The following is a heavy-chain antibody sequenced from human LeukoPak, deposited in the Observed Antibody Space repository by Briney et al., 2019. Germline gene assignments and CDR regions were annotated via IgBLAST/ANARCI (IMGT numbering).Heavy chain of an antibody. J-gene: IGHJ4*02. CDR3: ARDPGVSSSWAFDY. CDR1: VGTFSSYA. D-gene: IGHD6-13*01. CDR2: IIPILGIA. V-gene: IGHV1-69*04. Sequence: GSSVKVSCKASVGTFSSYAISWVRQAPGQGLEWMGRIIPILGIANYAQKFQGRVTITADKSTSTAYMELSSLRSEDTAVYYCARDPGVSSSWAFDYWGQGTLVTVSS.